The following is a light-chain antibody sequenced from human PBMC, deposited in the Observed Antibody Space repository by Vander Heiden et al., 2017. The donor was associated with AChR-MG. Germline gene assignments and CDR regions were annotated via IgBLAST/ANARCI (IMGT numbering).Light chain of an antibody. CDR3: MQALQTPSYT. Sequence: DTVMTQSPLSLPVTPGEPASISCRSSQSLLHSNGYNYSDWYLQKPGQSPQLLIYLGSNRASGVPDRFSGSGSGTDFTLKISRVEAEDVGVYYCMQALQTPSYTFGQGTKLEIK. V-gene: IGKV2-28*01. CDR1: QSLLHSNGYNY. J-gene: IGKJ2*01. CDR2: LGS.